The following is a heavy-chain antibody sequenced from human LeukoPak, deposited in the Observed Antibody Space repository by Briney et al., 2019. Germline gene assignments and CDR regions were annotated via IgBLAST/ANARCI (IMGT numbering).Heavy chain of an antibody. CDR1: GGSISSSSYY. V-gene: IGHV4-39*01. Sequence: SETLSLTCTVSGGSISSSSYYWGWIRQPPGKGLEWIGNIYYSGSTYCNPSLKSRVTISVDTSKNQFSLKLSSVTAADTAVYYCARHSRGYRFDYWGQGTLVTVSS. CDR3: ARHSRGYRFDY. D-gene: IGHD5-12*01. CDR2: IYYSGST. J-gene: IGHJ4*02.